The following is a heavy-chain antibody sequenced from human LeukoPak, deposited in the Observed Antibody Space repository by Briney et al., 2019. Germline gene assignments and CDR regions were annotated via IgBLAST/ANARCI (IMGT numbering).Heavy chain of an antibody. J-gene: IGHJ4*02. CDR3: AKGGDYGDYDVTPFDS. CDR1: GFTFSSYW. D-gene: IGHD4-17*01. V-gene: IGHV3-74*01. Sequence: PGGSLRLSCAASGFTFSSYWMHWVRQAPGKGLVWVSRINSDGSSTYYADTVKGRFTISRDNSKNTLYLQMNSPRAEDTAVYYCAKGGDYGDYDVTPFDSWGQGTLVTVSS. CDR2: INSDGSST.